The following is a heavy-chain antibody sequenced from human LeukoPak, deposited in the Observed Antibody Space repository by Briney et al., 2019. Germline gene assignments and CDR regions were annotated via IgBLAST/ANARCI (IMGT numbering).Heavy chain of an antibody. CDR3: ARALTYYDGSGYRYYFDY. Sequence: SETLSLTCTVSGGSISSYYWSWIRQPAGKGLEWIGRIYTSGSTNYNPSLKSRVTMSVDTSQNPFSLKLSSVTAADTAVYYCARALTYYDGSGYRYYFDYWGEGKLVTVSS. CDR1: GGSISSYY. V-gene: IGHV4-4*07. J-gene: IGHJ4*02. CDR2: IYTSGST. D-gene: IGHD3-22*01.